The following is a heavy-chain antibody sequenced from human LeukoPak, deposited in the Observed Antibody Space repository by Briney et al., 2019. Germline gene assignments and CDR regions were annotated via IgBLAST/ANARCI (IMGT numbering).Heavy chain of an antibody. J-gene: IGHJ4*02. CDR2: ISGYNSKT. CDR3: ARSLWLGELDY. V-gene: IGHV1-18*01. Sequence: ASVKASCKASGYTFTSYGISWVRQAPGQGLEWMGWISGYNSKTNYAQKFQRRITMTTDTSTSTAYMELSSLRSDDTAVYYCARSLWLGELDYWGQGTLVTVSS. D-gene: IGHD3-10*01. CDR1: GYTFTSYG.